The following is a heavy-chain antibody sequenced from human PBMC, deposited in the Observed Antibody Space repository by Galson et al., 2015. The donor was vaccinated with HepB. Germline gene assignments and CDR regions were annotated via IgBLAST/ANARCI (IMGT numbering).Heavy chain of an antibody. CDR3: ARAHAESIAAAGVPNYYYGMDV. D-gene: IGHD6-13*01. Sequence: ETLSLTCTVSGGSISSYYWSWIRQPPGKGLEWIGYIYYSGSTNYNPSLKSRVTISVDTSKNQFSLKLSSVTAADTAVYYCARAHAESIAAAGVPNYYYGMDVWGQGTTVTVSS. J-gene: IGHJ6*02. CDR1: GGSISSYY. CDR2: IYYSGST. V-gene: IGHV4-59*01.